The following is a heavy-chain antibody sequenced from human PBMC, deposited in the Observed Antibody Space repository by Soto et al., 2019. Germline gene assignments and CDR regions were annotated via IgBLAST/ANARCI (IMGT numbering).Heavy chain of an antibody. V-gene: IGHV3-72*01. CDR3: ARVEGCAAGGCDYAFDS. D-gene: IGHD2-15*01. CDR1: GFTFSDHY. J-gene: IGHJ4*02. Sequence: EVQLVESGGGLVQPGGSLRLSCAASGFTFSDHYMDWVRQAPGKGLEWVARTRRKVNSYTTEYAASVKGRFTISRDDSKKSLDLQMNSLKYTATAVYYCARVEGCAAGGCDYAFDSWGQGTLVAVSS. CDR2: TRRKVNSYTT.